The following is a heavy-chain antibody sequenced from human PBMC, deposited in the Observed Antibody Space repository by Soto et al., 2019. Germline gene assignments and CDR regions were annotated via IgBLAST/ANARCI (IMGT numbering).Heavy chain of an antibody. V-gene: IGHV4-39*01. Sequence: QLQLQESGPGLVKPSETLSLTCTVSGGSISSSSYFLCWIRQPPGKGLEWIGSIYYSGSTYYNPSLNSRVTVTVDASKIEFSLKLSSVTAADTAVYYCARLPSDFWFDPWGQGTLVTVSS. D-gene: IGHD2-21*02. CDR3: ARLPSDFWFDP. J-gene: IGHJ5*02. CDR2: IYYSGST. CDR1: GGSISSSSYF.